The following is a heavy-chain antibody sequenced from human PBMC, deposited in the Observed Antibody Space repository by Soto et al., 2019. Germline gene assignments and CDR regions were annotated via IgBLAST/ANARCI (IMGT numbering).Heavy chain of an antibody. V-gene: IGHV5-51*01. CDR2: MYPGHTLT. CDR1: GYSFACYR. Sequence: HGESLKISCKGSGYSFACYRITWVCQKPGKGLDVIKLMYPGHTLTYYNPTYQGHITISVTKSITTIFLQSSSLRASDTAMYYCARQIYDSYQGLNFLYYLDSWGQGTRVTVSS. CDR3: ARQIYDSYQGLNFLYYLDS. D-gene: IGHD5-12*01. J-gene: IGHJ4*02.